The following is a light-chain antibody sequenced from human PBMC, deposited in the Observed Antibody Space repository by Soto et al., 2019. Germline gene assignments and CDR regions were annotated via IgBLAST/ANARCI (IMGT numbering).Light chain of an antibody. Sequence: QAVVTQEPSLTVSPGGTVTLTCGSSTAPVTSSHYPYWFQQRPGQAPRTLIYDTSNKHSWTPARFSGSLLGGKGALTLSGAQPEDEADYYCLLSYSGGRYVVFGGGTKLTVL. V-gene: IGLV7-46*01. CDR3: LLSYSGGRYVV. CDR1: TAPVTSSHY. CDR2: DTS. J-gene: IGLJ2*01.